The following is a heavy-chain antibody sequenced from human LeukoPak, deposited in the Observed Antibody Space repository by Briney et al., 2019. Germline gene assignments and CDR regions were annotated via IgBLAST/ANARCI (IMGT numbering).Heavy chain of an antibody. Sequence: GGSLRLSCAASGVTLSTYAMSWARQAPGKGLEWVSGISSSGSGDNTYYADSVQGRFTISRDNSKSTLCLQMNSLRAEDTAVYYCAKQLGYCSDGSCYFPYWGQGTLVTVSS. V-gene: IGHV3-23*01. CDR2: ISSSGSGDNT. CDR1: GVTLSTYA. CDR3: AKQLGYCSDGSCYFPY. D-gene: IGHD2-15*01. J-gene: IGHJ4*02.